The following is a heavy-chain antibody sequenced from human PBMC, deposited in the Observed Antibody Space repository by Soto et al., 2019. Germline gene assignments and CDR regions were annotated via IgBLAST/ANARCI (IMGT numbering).Heavy chain of an antibody. J-gene: IGHJ5*02. CDR1: GYTFTSYG. V-gene: IGHV1-18*01. Sequence: GASVKVSCKASGYTFTSYGISWVRQAPGQGLEWMGWISAYNGNTNCAQKLQGRVTMTTDTSTSTAYMELRSLRSDDTAVYYCARGGYYYDSSGSPHWFDPWGQGTLVTVSS. CDR3: ARGGYYYDSSGSPHWFDP. CDR2: ISAYNGNT. D-gene: IGHD3-22*01.